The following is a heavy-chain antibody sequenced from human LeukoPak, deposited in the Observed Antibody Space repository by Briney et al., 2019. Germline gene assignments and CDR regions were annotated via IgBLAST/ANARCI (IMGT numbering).Heavy chain of an antibody. D-gene: IGHD5-12*01. V-gene: IGHV1-69*05. CDR3: ARDGSGYGYGY. Sequence: GASVKVSCKASGGTFSSYAISWVRQAPGQGLEWMGRIIPIFGTANYAQKFQGRVTITTDESTSTAYMELSSLRSEDTAVHYCARDGSGYGYGYWGQGTLVTVSS. CDR2: IIPIFGTA. J-gene: IGHJ4*02. CDR1: GGTFSSYA.